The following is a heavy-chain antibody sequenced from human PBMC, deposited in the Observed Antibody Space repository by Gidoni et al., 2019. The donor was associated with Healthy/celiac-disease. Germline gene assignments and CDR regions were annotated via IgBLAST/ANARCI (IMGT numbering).Heavy chain of an antibody. CDR1: GFSLSTSGVG. D-gene: IGHD2-2*01. Sequence: QITLKESGPTLVKPTQTLTLTCTFSGFSLSTSGVGVGWIRQPPGKALEWRALIYWNDDKRYCPSLKSRLTITKDTSKNQVVLTMTNMDPVDTATYYCAHAYCSSTSCYAGSTLDYWGQGTLVTVSS. J-gene: IGHJ4*03. CDR2: IYWNDDK. CDR3: AHAYCSSTSCYAGSTLDY. V-gene: IGHV2-5*01.